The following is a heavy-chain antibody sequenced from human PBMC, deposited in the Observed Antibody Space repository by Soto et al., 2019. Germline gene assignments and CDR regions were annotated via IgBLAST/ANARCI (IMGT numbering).Heavy chain of an antibody. CDR2: VNAAANDI. Sequence: LGGSLRLSCAASGFTFSIFSMSWVRQAPGKGLEWISYVNAAANDIYYTDSVRGRFTISRDNAKNSLYLQMNSLRDDDTAVYYFVRDRMWEQWLGPHDAFEIWGQGTMVTVSS. J-gene: IGHJ3*02. D-gene: IGHD6-19*01. CDR1: GFTFSIFS. V-gene: IGHV3-48*02. CDR3: VRDRMWEQWLGPHDAFEI.